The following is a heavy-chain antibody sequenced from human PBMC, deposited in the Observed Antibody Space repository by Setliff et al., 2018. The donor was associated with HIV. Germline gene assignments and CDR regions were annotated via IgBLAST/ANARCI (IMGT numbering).Heavy chain of an antibody. Sequence: GGSLRLSCAASGFTFNNYWIIWVRQAPGKGLEWVANINQDGSHKYYVDSVKGRFTISRDNSKNTLYLQMNSLRAEDTAVYYCAARLNFDYWGQGTLVTAPQ. J-gene: IGHJ4*02. CDR1: GFTFNNYW. V-gene: IGHV3-7*03. D-gene: IGHD3-16*01. CDR2: INQDGSHK. CDR3: AARLNFDY.